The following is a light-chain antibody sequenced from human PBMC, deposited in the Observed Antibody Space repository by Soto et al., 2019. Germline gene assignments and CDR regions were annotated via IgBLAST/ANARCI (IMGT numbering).Light chain of an antibody. V-gene: IGLV2-11*01. J-gene: IGLJ1*01. CDR2: DVS. Sequence: QSALTQPRSVSGSPGQSVTISCTGTRSDVGGYNYVSWYQQHPGKAPKLMIYDVSKRPSGVPDRFSGSKSGNTASLTISGLQAEDEADYYCCSYAGSYLGVFGTGTKLTVL. CDR1: RSDVGGYNY. CDR3: CSYAGSYLGV.